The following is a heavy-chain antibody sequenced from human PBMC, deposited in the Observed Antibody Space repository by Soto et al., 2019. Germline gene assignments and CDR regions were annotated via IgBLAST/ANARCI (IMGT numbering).Heavy chain of an antibody. CDR1: GFTFDDYA. J-gene: IGHJ4*02. Sequence: EVQLVESGGGLVQPGRSLRLSCAGAGFTFDDYAMHWVRQAPGKGLEWVSGISWHSGDIGYADSVEGRVTISRDNARNSLSLQMNTMSADGKALDRCVGGNGGALAVPFDHWGQGTVVTVSS. D-gene: IGHD4-17*01. CDR2: ISWHSGDI. V-gene: IGHV3-9*01. CDR3: VGGNGGALAVPFDH.